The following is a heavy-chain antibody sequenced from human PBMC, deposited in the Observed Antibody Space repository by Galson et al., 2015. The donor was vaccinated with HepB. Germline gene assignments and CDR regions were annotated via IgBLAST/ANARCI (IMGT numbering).Heavy chain of an antibody. Sequence: SLRLSCAASGFTFSSYAMHWVRQAPGKGLEYVSAISSNGGSTYYADSVKGRFTISRDNSKNTLYLQMSSLRAEDTAVYYCVCFGVGGGDYWGQGTLVTISS. J-gene: IGHJ4*02. CDR1: GFTFSSYA. CDR3: VCFGVGGGDY. CDR2: ISSNGGST. V-gene: IGHV3-64D*06. D-gene: IGHD3-3*01.